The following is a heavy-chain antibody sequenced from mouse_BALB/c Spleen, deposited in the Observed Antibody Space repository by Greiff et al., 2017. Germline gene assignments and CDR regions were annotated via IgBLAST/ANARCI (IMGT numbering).Heavy chain of an antibody. CDR2: IDTSDSYT. D-gene: IGHD2-1*01. J-gene: IGHJ2*01. Sequence: VQLQQPGAELVMPGASVKMSCKASGYTFTDYWMHWVKQRPGQGLEWIGAIDTSDSYTSYNQKFKGKATLTVDESSSTAYMQLSSLTSEDSAVYYCARENYGNLDYWGQGTTLTVSS. CDR3: ARENYGNLDY. V-gene: IGHV1-69*01. CDR1: GYTFTDYW.